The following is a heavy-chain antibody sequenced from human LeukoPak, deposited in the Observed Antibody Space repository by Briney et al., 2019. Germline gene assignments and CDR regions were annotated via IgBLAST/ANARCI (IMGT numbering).Heavy chain of an antibody. J-gene: IGHJ3*02. D-gene: IGHD3-10*01. V-gene: IGHV1-46*01. CDR3: ARGASSRTWRGIWFGEFFDAFDI. Sequence: ASVKVSCKASGYIFSAYYMHWVRQAPGQGLEWMGGIIPIFGTASYAQKFQGRVTMTRDMSTSTVYMELSSLRSDDTAVYYCARGASSRTWRGIWFGEFFDAFDIWGQGTMVTVSS. CDR1: GYIFSAYY. CDR2: IIPIFGTA.